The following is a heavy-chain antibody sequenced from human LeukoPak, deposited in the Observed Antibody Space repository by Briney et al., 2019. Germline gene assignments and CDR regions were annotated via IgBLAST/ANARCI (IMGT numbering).Heavy chain of an antibody. V-gene: IGHV3-49*03. CDR1: GFTFGDYA. CDR3: AKGSYSCTTNSCPQYYYFMDV. J-gene: IGHJ6*03. D-gene: IGHD2-2*01. Sequence: GGSLRLSCTASGFTFGDYAMSWFRQAPGKGLEWVGFIRSKAYGGTTEYAASVKGRFTISRDDSKSIAYLQMNSLKTEDTAVYYCAKGSYSCTTNSCPQYYYFMDVWGKGATVTVSS. CDR2: IRSKAYGGTT.